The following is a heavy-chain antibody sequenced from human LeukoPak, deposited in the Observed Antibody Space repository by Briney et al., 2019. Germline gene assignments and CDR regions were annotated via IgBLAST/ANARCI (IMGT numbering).Heavy chain of an antibody. CDR1: GGSFSGYY. D-gene: IGHD2-15*01. J-gene: IGHJ6*02. CDR3: AREGGECSGCSCYSGYGMDV. V-gene: IGHV4-34*01. Sequence: SEPLSLTCAVYGGSFSGYYWSWIRQPPGKGLEWIGEINHSGSTNYNPSLKSRVTISVNTSKNQFSLKLSSVTAADTAVYYCAREGGECSGCSCYSGYGMDVWGQGTTVTVSS. CDR2: INHSGST.